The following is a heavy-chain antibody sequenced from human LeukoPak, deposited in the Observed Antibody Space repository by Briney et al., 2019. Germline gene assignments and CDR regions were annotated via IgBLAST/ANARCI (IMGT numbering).Heavy chain of an antibody. CDR1: GGSVSSGSYY. J-gene: IGHJ6*02. D-gene: IGHD3-3*01. Sequence: SETLSLTCTVSGGSVSSGSYYWSWIRQPPGKGLEWIGYIYYSGSTNYNPSLKSRVTISVDTSKNQFSLKLSSVTAADTAVYYCARAPARTIFGVVTDYYYGMDVWGQGTTVTVSS. V-gene: IGHV4-61*01. CDR2: IYYSGST. CDR3: ARAPARTIFGVVTDYYYGMDV.